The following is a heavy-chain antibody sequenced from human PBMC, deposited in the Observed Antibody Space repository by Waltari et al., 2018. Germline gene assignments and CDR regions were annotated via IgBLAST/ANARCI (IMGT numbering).Heavy chain of an antibody. CDR1: GYSISSGYY. D-gene: IGHD6-6*01. V-gene: IGHV4-38-2*01. CDR3: ARHFLSSSSGLAFDI. J-gene: IGHJ3*02. Sequence: QVQLQESGPGLVKPSETLSLTCAVSGYSISSGYYWGWIRQPPGKGLEWIGSIYHSGRTYYNPSLKSRVTISVDTSKNQFSLKLSSVTAADTAVYYCARHFLSSSSGLAFDIWGQGTMVTVSS. CDR2: IYHSGRT.